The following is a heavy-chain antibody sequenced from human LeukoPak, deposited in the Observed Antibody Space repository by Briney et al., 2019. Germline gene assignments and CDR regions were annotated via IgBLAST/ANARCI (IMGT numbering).Heavy chain of an antibody. CDR3: ARGGRGVVPAAPYFSWFDP. CDR1: GYTFTSYA. J-gene: IGHJ5*02. V-gene: IGHV1-3*01. D-gene: IGHD2-2*01. Sequence: GASVKVSCKASGYTFTSYAMHWVRQAPGQRLEWMGWINAGNGNTKYSQKFQGRVTITRDTSITTAYMELSSLRSEDTAVYYYARGGRGVVPAAPYFSWFDPWGQGTLVTVSS. CDR2: INAGNGNT.